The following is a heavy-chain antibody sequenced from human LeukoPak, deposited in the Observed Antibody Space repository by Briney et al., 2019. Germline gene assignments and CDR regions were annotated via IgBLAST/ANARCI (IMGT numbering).Heavy chain of an antibody. CDR2: IIPIFGTA. Sequence: ASVKVSCKASGGTFSSYAISWVRQAPGQGLEWMGGIIPIFGTANYAQKFQGRVTITTDESTSTAYMELSSLRSEDTAVYYCARGLNYYDSSGYLGSWGQGTLVTVSS. J-gene: IGHJ4*02. D-gene: IGHD3-22*01. CDR1: GGTFSSYA. V-gene: IGHV1-69*05. CDR3: ARGLNYYDSSGYLGS.